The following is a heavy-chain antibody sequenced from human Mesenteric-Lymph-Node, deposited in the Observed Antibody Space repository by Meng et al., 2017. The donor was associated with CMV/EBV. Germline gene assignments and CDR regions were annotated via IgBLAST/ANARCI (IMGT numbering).Heavy chain of an antibody. V-gene: IGHV3-53*01. Sequence: GESLKISCAASGFTVSSNYMSWVRQAPGKGLEWVSVIYSGGSTYYADSVKGRFTISRDNSKNTLYLQMNSLRAEDTAVYYCARAARFLAFDPWGQGTLVTVSS. CDR2: IYSGGST. J-gene: IGHJ5*02. D-gene: IGHD3-3*01. CDR3: ARAARFLAFDP. CDR1: GFTVSSNY.